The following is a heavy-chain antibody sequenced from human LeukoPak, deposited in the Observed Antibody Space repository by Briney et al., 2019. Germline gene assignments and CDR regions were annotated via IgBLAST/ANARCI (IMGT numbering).Heavy chain of an antibody. CDR3: AWEPPDYYDSSGLGD. CDR2: IYYNGRT. Sequence: SETLSLTCTVSGDSINNNNYYWGWIRQPPGKGLEWIGNIYYNGRTYYSPSLKSRGTISVDTSNNQFSLKLSSVTAADTAVYYCAWEPPDYYDSSGLGDWGQGTLVTVSS. D-gene: IGHD3-22*01. V-gene: IGHV4-39*07. J-gene: IGHJ4*02. CDR1: GDSINNNNYY.